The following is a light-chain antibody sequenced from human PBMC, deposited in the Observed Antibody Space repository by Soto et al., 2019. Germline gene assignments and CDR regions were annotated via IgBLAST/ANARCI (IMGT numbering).Light chain of an antibody. J-gene: IGKJ3*01. CDR2: GAS. V-gene: IGKV3-20*01. Sequence: EIVLTQSPGTLSLSPGERATLSCRASQSVSSSYLAWYQQKPGQAPRLLIYGASSKATGIPNRFSGSGSGTDFPLNISRLETEDFEVYYWQQYGSSLFTFGPGTKVDIK. CDR3: QQYGSSLFT. CDR1: QSVSSSY.